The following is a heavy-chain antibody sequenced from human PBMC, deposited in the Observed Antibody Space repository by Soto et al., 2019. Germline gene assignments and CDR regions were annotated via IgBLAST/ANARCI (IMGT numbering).Heavy chain of an antibody. J-gene: IGHJ4*02. Sequence: GGSRRLSCAASGFIFSDFYMSWISQAPGKGVEGLSYTGFGGNTIYYADSVKARFTVSRDNARKALSLVMHSLRVDDTAVYDCARDPRRRDGCNFDSWGRGTLVTVSS. D-gene: IGHD6-19*01. V-gene: IGHV3-11*01. CDR1: GFIFSDFY. CDR3: ARDPRRRDGCNFDS. CDR2: TGFGGNTI.